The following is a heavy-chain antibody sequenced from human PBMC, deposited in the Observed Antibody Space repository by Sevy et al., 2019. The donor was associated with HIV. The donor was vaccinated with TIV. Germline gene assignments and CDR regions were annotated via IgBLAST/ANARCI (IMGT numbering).Heavy chain of an antibody. J-gene: IGHJ4*01. Sequence: GGSLRLSFAASGFAFSSHAMHWVRQAPGKGLEWVAVISYEGTETFYAVSVEGRFTISRDNSKNMLSLQINSLRPEDTAVYFCARDGGYSIKWYPLYWGHGTLVTVSS. D-gene: IGHD6-13*01. CDR2: ISYEGTET. V-gene: IGHV3-30-3*01. CDR3: ARDGGYSIKWYPLY. CDR1: GFAFSSHA.